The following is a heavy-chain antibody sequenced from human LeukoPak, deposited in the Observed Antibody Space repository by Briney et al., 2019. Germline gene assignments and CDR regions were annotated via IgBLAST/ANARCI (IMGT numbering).Heavy chain of an antibody. CDR2: INPNSGCT. J-gene: IGHJ4*02. D-gene: IGHD3-10*01. CDR1: GYTFTGYY. CDR3: ARAPLYFYGSGSLDY. Sequence: GASVKVSCKASGYTFTGYYMHWVRQAPGQGLEWIGWINPNSGCTNYAQMFHGRVTMTRDTSISTAYMELSRLRSDDTPVYYCARAPLYFYGSGSLDYWGQGTLVTVSS. V-gene: IGHV1-2*02.